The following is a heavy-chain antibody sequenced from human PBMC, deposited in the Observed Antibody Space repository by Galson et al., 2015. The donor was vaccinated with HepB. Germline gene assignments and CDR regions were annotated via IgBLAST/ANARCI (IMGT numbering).Heavy chain of an antibody. Sequence: SLRLSCAASGFTFSSYAMSWVRQAPGKGLEWVSAISGSGGSTYYADSVKGRFTISRDNSKNTLYLQMNSLRAEDTAVYYCAKDMLHDSRDHYGMDVWGQGTTVTVSS. D-gene: IGHD3-22*01. CDR3: AKDMLHDSRDHYGMDV. J-gene: IGHJ6*02. CDR2: ISGSGGST. CDR1: GFTFSSYA. V-gene: IGHV3-23*01.